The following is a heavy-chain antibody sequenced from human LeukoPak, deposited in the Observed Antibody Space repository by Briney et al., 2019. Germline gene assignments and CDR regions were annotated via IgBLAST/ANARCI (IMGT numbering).Heavy chain of an antibody. CDR1: GGSFSGYY. CDR2: VNHSGST. V-gene: IGHV4-34*01. J-gene: IGHJ4*02. Sequence: PSETLSLTCAVYGGSFSGYYWSWIRQPPGKGLEWIGEVNHSGSTNYNPSLKSRVTISVDTSKNQFSLKLSSATAADTAVYYCARGPIVVVPAAMSRLDYWGQGTLVTVSS. CDR3: ARGPIVVVPAAMSRLDY. D-gene: IGHD2-2*01.